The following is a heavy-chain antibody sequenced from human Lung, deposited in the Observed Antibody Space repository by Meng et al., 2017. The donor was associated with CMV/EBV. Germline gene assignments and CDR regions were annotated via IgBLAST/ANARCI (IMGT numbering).Heavy chain of an antibody. Sequence: QLVPSWSDLKKPWASVKVSCKASGSTFTRYPMNWVRQAPGQGLEWMGWISTNTGNPTYAQGFTGRFVFSVDTSVSTAYLQISSLKAEDTAVYYCGTLKYTSGFYGPAYWGQGALVTVSS. D-gene: IGHD6-19*01. CDR2: ISTNTGNP. J-gene: IGHJ4*02. CDR3: GTLKYTSGFYGPAY. CDR1: GSTFTRYP. V-gene: IGHV7-4-1*02.